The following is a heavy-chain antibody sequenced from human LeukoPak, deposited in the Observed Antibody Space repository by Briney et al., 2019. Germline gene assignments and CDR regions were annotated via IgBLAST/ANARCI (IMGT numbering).Heavy chain of an antibody. J-gene: IGHJ4*02. D-gene: IGHD4-17*01. CDR2: ISADGKTA. Sequence: GRSLRLSCAASEFTFNSHVMHWFRQAPGKGLEWVAVISADGKTAYYADSLKGRFTISRDNVKNTLYLQMNSLKVDDAGLYYCTRRNVKSSDYGRMDYWGQGTLVTVSS. CDR1: EFTFNSHV. V-gene: IGHV3-30*03. CDR3: TRRNVKSSDYGRMDY.